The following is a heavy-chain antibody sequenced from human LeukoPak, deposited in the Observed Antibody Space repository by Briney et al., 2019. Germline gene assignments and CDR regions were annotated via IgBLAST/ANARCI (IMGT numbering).Heavy chain of an antibody. D-gene: IGHD3-22*01. Sequence: ASVKVSCKASGYTFTSCYMHWVRQAPGQGLEWMGIINPSGGSTSYAQKFQGRVTMTRDTSTSTVYMELSSLRSEDTDVYYCARVMSGYDSSGYSSKMFDYWGQGTLVTVSS. V-gene: IGHV1-46*01. J-gene: IGHJ4*02. CDR1: GYTFTSCY. CDR2: INPSGGST. CDR3: ARVMSGYDSSGYSSKMFDY.